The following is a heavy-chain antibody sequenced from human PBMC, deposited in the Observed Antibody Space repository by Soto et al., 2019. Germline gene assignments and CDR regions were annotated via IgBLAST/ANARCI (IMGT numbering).Heavy chain of an antibody. J-gene: IGHJ6*02. CDR3: ASDLSGRADV. V-gene: IGHV3-74*01. CDR1: GFTFSSYW. CDR2: MNEDGGTT. Sequence: LRLSCAASGFTFSSYWMHWVRQAPGKGLVWVSRMNEDGGTTDYADSVKGRFTISRDNARNTLYLQMNSLRVEDTAVYYCASDLSGRADVWGQGTTVTVSS. D-gene: IGHD3-10*01.